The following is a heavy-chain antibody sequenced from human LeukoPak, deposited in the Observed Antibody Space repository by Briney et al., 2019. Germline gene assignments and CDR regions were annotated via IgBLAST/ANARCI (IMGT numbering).Heavy chain of an antibody. D-gene: IGHD6-13*01. CDR2: MNPNSGNT. CDR1: GYTFTSYD. CDR3: ARGGSSWYFGDYYYYMDV. V-gene: IGHV1-8*01. Sequence: ASVKVSCKASGYTFTSYDINWVRQATGQGLEWMGWMNPNSGNTGYAQKFQGRVTMTRNTSISTAYMELSSLRSEDTAVYYCARGGSSWYFGDYYYYMDVWGKGTTVTISS. J-gene: IGHJ6*03.